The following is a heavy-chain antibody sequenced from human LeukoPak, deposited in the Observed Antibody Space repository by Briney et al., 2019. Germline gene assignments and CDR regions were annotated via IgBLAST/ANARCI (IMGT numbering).Heavy chain of an antibody. CDR2: IYYSGST. J-gene: IGHJ6*02. D-gene: IGHD4-11*01. Sequence: SETLSLTCTVSGGSISSYYWSWIRQPPGKGLEWSGYIYYSGSTNYNPSLKSRVTISVDTSKNQFSLKLSSVTAADTAVYYCARGRDSNYLYYYYYGMDVWGQGTTVTVSS. CDR1: GGSISSYY. CDR3: ARGRDSNYLYYYYYGMDV. V-gene: IGHV4-59*01.